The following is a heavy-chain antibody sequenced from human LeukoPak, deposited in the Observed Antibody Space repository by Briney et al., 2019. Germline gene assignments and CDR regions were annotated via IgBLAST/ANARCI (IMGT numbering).Heavy chain of an antibody. Sequence: GGSLRLSCAASGFTVSSNYMSWVRQAPGEGLEWVSVIYSGGSTYYADSVKGRFTISRDNSKNTLYLQMNSLRAEDTAVYYCARVGTEDTSGYYSIRGEYAFDTWGQGTMVTVSS. V-gene: IGHV3-66*01. CDR1: GFTVSSNY. CDR3: ARVGTEDTSGYYSIRGEYAFDT. J-gene: IGHJ3*02. CDR2: IYSGGST. D-gene: IGHD3-22*01.